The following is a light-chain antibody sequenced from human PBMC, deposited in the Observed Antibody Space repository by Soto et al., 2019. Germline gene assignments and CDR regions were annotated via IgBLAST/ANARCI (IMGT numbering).Light chain of an antibody. CDR1: QSAGNF. Sequence: EIVMTQSPATLSVSPGETASLSCRASQSAGNFLAWYQQKPGPAPRLLIYGASNRATGIPDRFSGSGSGTDFTPTISRLEPEDFAVYYCQQYGSSGTFGQGTKVEI. J-gene: IGKJ1*01. CDR3: QQYGSSGT. CDR2: GAS. V-gene: IGKV3-20*01.